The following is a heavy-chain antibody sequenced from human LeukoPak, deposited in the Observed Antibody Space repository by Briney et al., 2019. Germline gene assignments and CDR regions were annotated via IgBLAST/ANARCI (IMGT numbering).Heavy chain of an antibody. V-gene: IGHV3-66*01. Sequence: GGSLRLFCAASGFTVSSNYMSWVRQAPGKGLEYVSVIYSGGSTYYADSVKGRFTISRDNSKNTLYLQMNSMRAEDTAVFYCASLKRGGMDVWGQGTTVTVSS. CDR2: IYSGGST. J-gene: IGHJ6*02. D-gene: IGHD3-10*01. CDR3: ASLKRGGMDV. CDR1: GFTVSSNY.